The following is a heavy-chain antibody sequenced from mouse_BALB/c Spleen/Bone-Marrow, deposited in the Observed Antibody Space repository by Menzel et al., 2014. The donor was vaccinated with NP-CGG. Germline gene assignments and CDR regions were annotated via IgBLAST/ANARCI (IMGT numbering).Heavy chain of an antibody. Sequence: EVKLVESGGDLVKPGGSLKLSCADSGFTFSSYAMSWVRQTPETRLEWVATISSGGIYTYYPNTVKGRFTISRDNAKNTLYLQMSSLRSEDTAMYYCACLDGGVTALWVQGTTLT. CDR1: GFTFSSYA. D-gene: IGHD2-10*02. CDR2: ISSGGIYT. J-gene: IGHJ2*01. CDR3: ACLDGGVTAL. V-gene: IGHV5-9-1*01.